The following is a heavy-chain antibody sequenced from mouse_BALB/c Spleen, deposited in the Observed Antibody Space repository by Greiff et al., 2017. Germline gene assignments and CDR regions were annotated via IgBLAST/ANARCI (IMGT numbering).Heavy chain of an antibody. CDR2: ISYSGST. J-gene: IGHJ1*01. CDR1: GYSITSDYA. V-gene: IGHV3-2*02. CDR3: ARYGSRALYWYFDV. D-gene: IGHD1-1*01. Sequence: EVQLQQSGPGLVKPSQSLSLTCTVTGYSITSDYAWNWIRQFPGNKLEWMGYISYSGSTSYNPSLKSRISITRDTSKNQFFLQLNSVTTEDTASYYCARYGSRALYWYFDVWGAGTTVTVSS.